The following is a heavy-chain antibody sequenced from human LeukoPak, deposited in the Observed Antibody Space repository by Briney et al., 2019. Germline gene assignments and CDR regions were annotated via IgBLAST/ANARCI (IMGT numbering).Heavy chain of an antibody. CDR3: ARGRGYYQDY. Sequence: IPSETLSLTCTVSSGSFSSYYWNWIRQPAGKGLEWIGRIYITGGTNYNPSLKSRVIMSVDTSKNQFSLKLSSVTAADTAVYYCARGRGYYQDYWGQGTLVTVSS. CDR1: SGSFSSYY. CDR2: IYITGGT. J-gene: IGHJ4*02. D-gene: IGHD3-22*01. V-gene: IGHV4-4*07.